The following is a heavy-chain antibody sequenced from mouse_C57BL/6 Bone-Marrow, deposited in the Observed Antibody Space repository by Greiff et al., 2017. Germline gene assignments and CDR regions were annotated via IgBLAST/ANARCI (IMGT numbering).Heavy chain of an antibody. J-gene: IGHJ4*01. CDR2: INPSTGGT. V-gene: IGHV1-42*01. CDR3: ARKGDYGSSYDYAMDY. Sequence: VQLQQSGPELVKPGASVKISCKASGYSFTGYYMNWVKQSPEKSLEWIGEINPSTGGTTYNQKFKAKATLTVDKSSSTAYMQLKSLTSEDSAVYYCARKGDYGSSYDYAMDYWGQGTSGTVSS. CDR1: GYSFTGYY. D-gene: IGHD1-1*01.